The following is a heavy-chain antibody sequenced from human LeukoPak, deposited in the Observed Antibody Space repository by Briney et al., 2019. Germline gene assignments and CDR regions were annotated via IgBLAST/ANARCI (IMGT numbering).Heavy chain of an antibody. CDR2: ISAYNGNT. J-gene: IGHJ6*03. D-gene: IGHD3-10*01. CDR3: ARDLMVRGVAYYYYYYMDV. V-gene: IGHV1-18*01. Sequence: ASVKVSCKASGYTFTSYGISWVRQAPGQGLEWMGWISAYNGNTNYAQKLQGRVTMTTDTSTSTAYMELRSLRSDDTAVYYCARDLMVRGVAYYYYYYMDVWGKGTTVTVSS. CDR1: GYTFTSYG.